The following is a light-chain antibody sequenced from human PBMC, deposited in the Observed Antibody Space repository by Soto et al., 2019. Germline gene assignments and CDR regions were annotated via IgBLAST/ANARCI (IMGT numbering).Light chain of an antibody. CDR3: QHYNNWPPIT. CDR2: GAS. J-gene: IGKJ5*01. Sequence: EIVMSQSPATLSVSTGERATLSCRASQSVSSNLAWYQQKPGQAPRLLIYGASNRATGIPARFSGSGSGTEFTLTISSLKSEDFAVYYCQHYNNWPPITFGQGTRLEIK. CDR1: QSVSSN. V-gene: IGKV3-15*01.